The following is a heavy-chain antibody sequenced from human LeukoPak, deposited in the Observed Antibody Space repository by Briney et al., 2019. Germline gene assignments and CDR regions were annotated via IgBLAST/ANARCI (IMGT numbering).Heavy chain of an antibody. D-gene: IGHD1-26*01. V-gene: IGHV3-33*08. Sequence: GGSLRLSCAASEFTFSNYAMNWVRQAPGKGLEWVAVIWYDGSNKYYADSVKGRFTISRDNSKNTLYLQMNSLRAEDTAVYYCARDRGSGAVGYFDYWGQGTLVTVSS. J-gene: IGHJ4*02. CDR2: IWYDGSNK. CDR3: ARDRGSGAVGYFDY. CDR1: EFTFSNYA.